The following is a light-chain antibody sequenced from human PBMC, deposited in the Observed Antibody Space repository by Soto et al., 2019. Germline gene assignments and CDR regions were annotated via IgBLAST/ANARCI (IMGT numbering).Light chain of an antibody. CDR3: QHSYSNFPIT. J-gene: IGKJ5*01. Sequence: DIQMTQSPSSLSASVGDRVTITCRASQSISGYLNWYQQKPGKAPNLLIFDASSLQSGVPSRFSGRGSGAEYTLTISSLQPEGFATYFCQHSYSNFPITFGQGTRLEI. V-gene: IGKV1-39*01. CDR1: QSISGY. CDR2: DAS.